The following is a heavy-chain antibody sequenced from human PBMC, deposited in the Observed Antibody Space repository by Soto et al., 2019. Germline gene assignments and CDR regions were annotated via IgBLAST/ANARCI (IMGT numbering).Heavy chain of an antibody. Sequence: GASVKVSCKVSGYTLTELSMHWVRLAPGKGLEWMGGFDLADGETIYAQKFQGRVTMTEDTSTDTAYMELSSLRSEDTAVYYCATAADYYYGMDVWGQGTTVTVSS. J-gene: IGHJ6*02. CDR1: GYTLTELS. V-gene: IGHV1-24*01. CDR3: ATAADYYYGMDV. D-gene: IGHD6-25*01. CDR2: FDLADGET.